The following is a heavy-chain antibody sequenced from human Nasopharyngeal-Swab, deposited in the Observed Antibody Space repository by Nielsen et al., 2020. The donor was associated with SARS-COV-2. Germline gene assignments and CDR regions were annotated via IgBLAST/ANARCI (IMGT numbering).Heavy chain of an antibody. D-gene: IGHD3-10*01. CDR3: ARDALPNYYGSGNYYYYGIDV. J-gene: IGHJ6*02. V-gene: IGHV3-30-3*01. Sequence: GESLKISCAASGFTFSSYAMHWVRQAPGKGLEWVAVISYDGSNKYYADSVKGRFTISRDNSKNTLYLQMNSLRAEDTAVYYCARDALPNYYGSGNYYYYGIDVWGQGTTVTVSS. CDR2: ISYDGSNK. CDR1: GFTFSSYA.